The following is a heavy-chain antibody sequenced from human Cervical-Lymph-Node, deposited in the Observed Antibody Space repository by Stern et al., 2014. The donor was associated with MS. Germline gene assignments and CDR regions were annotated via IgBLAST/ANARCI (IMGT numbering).Heavy chain of an antibody. J-gene: IGHJ4*02. Sequence: VQLQESGPGLVKPSDTLSLICTVTGDSISSYFWGWIRQPPGKGLEWIGNVHSRGSTNYNPSLKSRVAISFDTSKTQFSLSLTSVTAADTAVYFCTRVFGGFADYWGQGTLVTVSS. V-gene: IGHV4-59*07. CDR3: TRVFGGFADY. CDR1: GDSISSYF. CDR2: VHSRGST. D-gene: IGHD3-10*02.